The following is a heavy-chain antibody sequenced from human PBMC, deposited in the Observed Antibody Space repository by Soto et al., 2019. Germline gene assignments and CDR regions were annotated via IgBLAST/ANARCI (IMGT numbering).Heavy chain of an antibody. J-gene: IGHJ5*02. V-gene: IGHV1-18*04. Sequence: AASVKVSCKASGYSFSTYDISWLRQAPGQGPEWMGRISPKNGNTNYAQNFQDRVTMTADTSSSTAYMELRGLRSDDTAKYYCATSYDSGCDPWGQGTLGTVSA. CDR1: GYSFSTYD. CDR2: ISPKNGNT. CDR3: ATSYDSGCDP. D-gene: IGHD3-3*01.